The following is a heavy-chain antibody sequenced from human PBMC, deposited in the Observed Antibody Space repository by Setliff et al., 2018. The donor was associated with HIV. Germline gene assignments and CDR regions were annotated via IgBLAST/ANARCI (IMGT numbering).Heavy chain of an antibody. Sequence: ETLSLTCTFSGYSISSGYYWGWIRQPPGKGLEWIGSIYHSGITYYNSSLKSRVTISVDTSKNQFSLNLTSVTAADTAVYYCARLGYSGSLVGAFDIWGQGTMVTVSS. CDR2: IYHSGIT. CDR1: GYSISSGYY. J-gene: IGHJ3*02. V-gene: IGHV4-38-2*02. CDR3: ARLGYSGSLVGAFDI. D-gene: IGHD1-26*01.